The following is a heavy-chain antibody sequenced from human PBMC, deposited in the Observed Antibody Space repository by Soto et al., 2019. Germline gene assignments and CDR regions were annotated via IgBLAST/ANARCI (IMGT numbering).Heavy chain of an antibody. CDR2: INHSGST. Sequence: SETLSLTCAVYGGSFSGYYWSWIRQPPGKGLEWIGEINHSGSTNYNPSLKSRVTISVDTSKNQFSLKLSSVTAADTAVYYCARVDDAVTTYFPYWFDPWGQGTLVTV. D-gene: IGHD4-17*01. CDR3: ARVDDAVTTYFPYWFDP. J-gene: IGHJ5*02. CDR1: GGSFSGYY. V-gene: IGHV4-34*01.